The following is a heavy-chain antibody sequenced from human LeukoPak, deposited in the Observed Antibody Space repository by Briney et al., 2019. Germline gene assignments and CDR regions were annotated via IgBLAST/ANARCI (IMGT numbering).Heavy chain of an antibody. J-gene: IGHJ4*02. CDR3: ARGYYYDSSGYN. CDR2: IIPILGIA. D-gene: IGHD3-22*01. Sequence: GASVKVSCKASGGTFSSYAIIWVRQAPGQGLEWMGRIIPILGIANYAQKFQGRVTITADKCTSTAYMELSSLRSEDTAVYYCARGYYYDSSGYNWGQGTLVTVSS. V-gene: IGHV1-69*04. CDR1: GGTFSSYA.